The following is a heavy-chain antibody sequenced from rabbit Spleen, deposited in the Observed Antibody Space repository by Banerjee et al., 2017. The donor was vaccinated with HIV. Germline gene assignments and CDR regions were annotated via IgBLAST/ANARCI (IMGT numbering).Heavy chain of an antibody. Sequence: QEQLEESGGGLVQPEGSLALTCKASGFSFSNRYYMSWVRQAPGKGLEWIACIDTGSDWTHYATWAKGRFTISKTSSTTVTLQLTSLTAADTATYFCARSYYNYDYVGYVYANGWDLWGQGTLVTVS. CDR1: GFSFSNRYY. CDR2: IDTGSDWT. D-gene: IGHD6-1*01. V-gene: IGHV1S45*01. J-gene: IGHJ6*01. CDR3: ARSYYNYDYVGYVYANGWDL.